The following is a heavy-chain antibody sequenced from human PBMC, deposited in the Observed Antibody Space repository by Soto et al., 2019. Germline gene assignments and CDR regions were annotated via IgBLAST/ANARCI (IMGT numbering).Heavy chain of an antibody. V-gene: IGHV3-23*01. Sequence: GGSLRLSCAASGFTFSSYAMSWVRQAPGKGLEWVSAISGSGGSTYYADSVKGRFTISRDNSKDTLYLQMNSLRAEDTAVYHCAKDPPVAGFPGNRYYHGMDVWGQGTTVTVSS. CDR2: ISGSGGST. J-gene: IGHJ6*02. CDR3: AKDPPVAGFPGNRYYHGMDV. CDR1: GFTFSSYA. D-gene: IGHD6-19*01.